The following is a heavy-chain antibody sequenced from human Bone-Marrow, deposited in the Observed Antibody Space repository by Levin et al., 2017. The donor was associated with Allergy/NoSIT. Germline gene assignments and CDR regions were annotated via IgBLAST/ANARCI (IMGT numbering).Heavy chain of an antibody. CDR2: IYSCGST. D-gene: IGHD4-11*01. Sequence: GESLKISCAASGFTVSSNYMSWVRQAPGKGLEWVSVIYSCGSTYYADSVKGRFTISRDNSKNTLYLQMNSLRAEDTAVYYCARVGVDYSNRGYYYMDVWGKGTTVTVSS. CDR3: ARVGVDYSNRGYYYMDV. CDR1: GFTVSSNY. V-gene: IGHV3-66*03. J-gene: IGHJ6*03.